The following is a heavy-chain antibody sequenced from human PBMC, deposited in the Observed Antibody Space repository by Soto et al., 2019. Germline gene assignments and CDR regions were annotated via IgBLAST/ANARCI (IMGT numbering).Heavy chain of an antibody. D-gene: IGHD1-26*01. V-gene: IGHV1-8*01. Sequence: QAQLVQSGAAVQKPGASVKVSCKASGYPFTGYDINWVRQATGQGLEWMGWMNPNSGNTGYAQNFQGRVTMTRDNSITTAYMELTSLREDDSAVYYCAGEKVGTTGIDFWGQGTLVTVSS. CDR2: MNPNSGNT. J-gene: IGHJ4*02. CDR3: AGEKVGTTGIDF. CDR1: GYPFTGYD.